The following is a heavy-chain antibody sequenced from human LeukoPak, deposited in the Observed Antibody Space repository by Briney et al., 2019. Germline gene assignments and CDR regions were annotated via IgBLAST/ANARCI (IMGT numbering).Heavy chain of an antibody. CDR2: IRYDGSNK. Sequence: PGGSLRLSCAASGFTFSSYGMYWVRQAPGKGLEWVAFIRYDGSNKYYADSVKGRFTVSRDNSKNTLYLQMSSLRVEDTAVYYCVRDMSGVVAASTEEYWGQGTLVTVSS. CDR1: GFTFSSYG. J-gene: IGHJ4*02. CDR3: VRDMSGVVAASTEEY. V-gene: IGHV3-30*02. D-gene: IGHD2-15*01.